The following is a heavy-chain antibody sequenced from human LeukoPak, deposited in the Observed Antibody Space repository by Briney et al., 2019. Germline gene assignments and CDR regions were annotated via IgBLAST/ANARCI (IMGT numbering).Heavy chain of an antibody. CDR2: ISYDGTNK. CDR1: GFTFTSYG. V-gene: IGHV3-30*18. Sequence: PGGSLRLSCAASGFTFTSYGMHWVRQAPGKGLEWVAVISYDGTNKYYADSVKGRFTISRDNSKNTLYLQMNSLRAEDTAVYYCAKDSYCSSTSCYDVYWGQGTLVTVSS. J-gene: IGHJ4*02. CDR3: AKDSYCSSTSCYDVY. D-gene: IGHD2-2*01.